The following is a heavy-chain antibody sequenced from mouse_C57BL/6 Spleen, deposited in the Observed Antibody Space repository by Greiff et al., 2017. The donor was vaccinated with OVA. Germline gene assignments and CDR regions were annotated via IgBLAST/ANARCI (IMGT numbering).Heavy chain of an antibody. D-gene: IGHD3-1*01. Sequence: QVQLKQSGPELVKPGASVKISCKASGYSFTSYYIHWVKQRPGQGLEWIGWIYPGSGNTKYNEKFKGKATLTADTSSSTAYMQLSSLTSEDSAVYYCARGGANGYFDGWGTGTTVTVSS. CDR1: GYSFTSYY. V-gene: IGHV1-66*01. CDR2: IYPGSGNT. J-gene: IGHJ1*03. CDR3: ARGGANGYFDG.